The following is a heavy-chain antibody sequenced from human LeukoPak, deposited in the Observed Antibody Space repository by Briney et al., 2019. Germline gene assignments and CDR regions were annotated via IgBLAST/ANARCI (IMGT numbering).Heavy chain of an antibody. Sequence: ASVKVSCKASGGTFSSYAISWVRQAPGQGLEWMGGIIPIFGTANYAQKFQGRVTITTDESTSTAYMELSSLRSEDTAVYYCARDGALGITGTNDYFDYWGLGTLVTVSS. D-gene: IGHD1-7*01. CDR1: GGTFSSYA. V-gene: IGHV1-69*05. CDR3: ARDGALGITGTNDYFDY. CDR2: IIPIFGTA. J-gene: IGHJ4*02.